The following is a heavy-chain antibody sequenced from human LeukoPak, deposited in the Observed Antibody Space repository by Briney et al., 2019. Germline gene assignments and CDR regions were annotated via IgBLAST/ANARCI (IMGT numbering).Heavy chain of an antibody. J-gene: IGHJ4*02. D-gene: IGHD6-19*01. CDR3: AKEGIAVASFDY. V-gene: IGHV3-23*01. CDR2: ISGSGDST. Sequence: GGSLRLSCTASGFTFRIYAMSWVRQGPGKGLEWVSAISGSGDSTFYADSVRGRFTTSRDNSKNTLYLQMNSLRAEDTAVYYCAKEGIAVASFDYWGQGILVTVSS. CDR1: GFTFRIYA.